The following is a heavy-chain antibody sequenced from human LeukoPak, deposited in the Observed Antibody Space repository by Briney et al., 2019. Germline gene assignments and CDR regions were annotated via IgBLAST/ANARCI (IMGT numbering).Heavy chain of an antibody. Sequence: ASVKVSRKASGYTFTGYYMHWVRQAPGQGLEWMGWINPNSGGTNYAQKFQGRVTMTRDTSISTAYMELSRLRSDDTAVYYCARDRWGIAVYSFVFDYWGQGTLVTVSS. CDR2: INPNSGGT. J-gene: IGHJ4*02. V-gene: IGHV1-2*02. CDR1: GYTFTGYY. CDR3: ARDRWGIAVYSFVFDY. D-gene: IGHD6-19*01.